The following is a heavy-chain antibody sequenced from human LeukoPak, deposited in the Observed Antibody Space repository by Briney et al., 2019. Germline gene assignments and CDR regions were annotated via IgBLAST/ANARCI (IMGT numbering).Heavy chain of an antibody. CDR3: ARSRAFNSGAFDP. J-gene: IGHJ5*02. V-gene: IGHV4-61*01. CDR1: GASVSSASY. CDR2: IYNGVNT. D-gene: IGHD1-26*01. Sequence: SETLSLTCTVSGASVSSASYWTWIRQPPGKGVEWIAHIYNGVNTNYNPSLKSRVTISVDTSKNQFSLRLDSVTTADTAVYYCARSRAFNSGAFDPWGRGSLVTVSS.